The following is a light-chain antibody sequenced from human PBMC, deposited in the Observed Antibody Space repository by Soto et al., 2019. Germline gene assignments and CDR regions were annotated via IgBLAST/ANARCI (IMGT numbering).Light chain of an antibody. Sequence: QSALTQPASASGSPGQSVSISCTGTKSDIGDYNFVSWYQQHPGKPPKLIISEVTKRPSGVADRFSGCKSGNTTSLTVSGLQSEDEADYYCASNAGTINLVVFGRGTKLTVL. CDR2: EVT. CDR1: KSDIGDYNF. CDR3: ASNAGTINLVV. J-gene: IGLJ2*01. V-gene: IGLV2-8*01.